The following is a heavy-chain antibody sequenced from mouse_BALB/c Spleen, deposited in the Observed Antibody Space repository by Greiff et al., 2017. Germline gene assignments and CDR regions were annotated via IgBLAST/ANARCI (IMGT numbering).Heavy chain of an antibody. CDR2: ISYDGSN. CDR3: ARRSISTAWFAY. D-gene: IGHD2-1*01. J-gene: IGHJ3*01. CDR1: GYSITSGYY. Sequence: VQLKESGPGLVKPSQSLSLTCSVTGYSITSGYYWNWIRQFPGNKLEWMGYISYDGSNNYNPSLKNRISITRDTSKNQFFLKLNSVTTEDTATYYCARRSISTAWFAYWGQGTLVTVSA. V-gene: IGHV3-6*02.